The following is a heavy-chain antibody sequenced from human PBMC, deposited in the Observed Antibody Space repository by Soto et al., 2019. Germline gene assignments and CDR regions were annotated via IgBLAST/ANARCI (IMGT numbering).Heavy chain of an antibody. V-gene: IGHV1-69*01. D-gene: IGHD3-22*01. CDR3: ARDPPYYDSSGNWFDP. CDR1: GGTFSSYA. Sequence: QVQLVQSGAKVKKPGSSVKVSCKASGGTFSSYAISWVRQAPGQGLEWMGGIIPIFGTANYAQKFQGRVTITADESTSTAYMELSSLRSEDTAVYYCARDPPYYDSSGNWFDPWGQGTLVTVSS. J-gene: IGHJ5*02. CDR2: IIPIFGTA.